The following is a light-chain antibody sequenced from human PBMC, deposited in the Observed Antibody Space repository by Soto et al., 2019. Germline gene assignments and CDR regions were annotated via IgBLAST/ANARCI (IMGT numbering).Light chain of an antibody. V-gene: IGLV2-11*01. CDR3: CSYAGSYTLYV. Sequence: QSVLTQPRSVSGSPGQSGTISCTGTSSDVGGYNYVSWYQEHPGKAPKLMIYDVSKRPSGVPDRFSGSKSGNTASLTISGLQAEDEADYYCCSYAGSYTLYVFGTGTKATVL. J-gene: IGLJ1*01. CDR1: SSDVGGYNY. CDR2: DVS.